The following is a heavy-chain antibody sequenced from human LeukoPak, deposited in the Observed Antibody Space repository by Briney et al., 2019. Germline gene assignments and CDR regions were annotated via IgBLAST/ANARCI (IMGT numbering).Heavy chain of an antibody. V-gene: IGHV3-15*01. CDR3: TTDYYDSSGYRDY. CDR1: GFTFSNAW. CDR2: IKSKTDGGTT. Sequence: GGSLRLSCAASGFTFSNAWMSWVRQAPGKGLEGVGRIKSKTDGGTTDYAAPVKGRFTISRDDSKNTLYLQMNSLKTEDTAVYYCTTDYYDSSGYRDYWGQGTLVTVSS. D-gene: IGHD3-22*01. J-gene: IGHJ4*02.